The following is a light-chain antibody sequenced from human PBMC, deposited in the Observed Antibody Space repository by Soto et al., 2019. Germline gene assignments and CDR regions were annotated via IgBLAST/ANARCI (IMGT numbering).Light chain of an antibody. J-gene: IGKJ1*01. CDR2: AAS. Sequence: EIVLTQSPGTLSLSPGERATLSCRASQSVSSAYLAWYQHKPGQPPTLLIYAASSRVTGIPARFSGSGSGPDFTLPISRLEPEDFAVYYCQQYGSSSTWTFGQGTKVEIK. CDR1: QSVSSAY. CDR3: QQYGSSSTWT. V-gene: IGKV3-20*01.